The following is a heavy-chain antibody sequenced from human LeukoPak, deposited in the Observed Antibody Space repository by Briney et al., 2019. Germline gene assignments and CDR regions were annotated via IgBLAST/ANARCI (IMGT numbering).Heavy chain of an antibody. CDR1: GFTFNTYT. J-gene: IGHJ4*02. CDR3: ARALTTLTYEGY. V-gene: IGHV3-48*01. D-gene: IGHD1-1*01. CDR2: ISGSSGII. Sequence: GGSLRLSCAASGFTFNTYTMNWVRQAPGKGLEWVSYISGSSGIIDYADSVRGRFTISRDNAKNSLYLQMNSLRAEDTAVYYCARALTTLTYEGYWGQGTLVTVSS.